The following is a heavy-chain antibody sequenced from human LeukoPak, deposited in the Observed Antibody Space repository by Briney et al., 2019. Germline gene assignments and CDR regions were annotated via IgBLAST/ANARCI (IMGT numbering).Heavy chain of an antibody. CDR3: ARESGAFSPFGF. CDR2: VHLSGAS. CDR1: GGSILTTNW. Sequence: SETLSLTCAVSGGSILTTNWWSLVRQPPGKGLEWIGEVHLSGASNYNTSLKSRVSMSIDKSRNQLSLELTSVTAADTAIYYCARESGAFSPFGFWGQGTLVTVSS. V-gene: IGHV4-4*02. D-gene: IGHD1-26*01. J-gene: IGHJ4*02.